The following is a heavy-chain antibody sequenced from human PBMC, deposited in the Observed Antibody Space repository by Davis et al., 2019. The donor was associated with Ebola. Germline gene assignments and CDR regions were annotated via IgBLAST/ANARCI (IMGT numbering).Heavy chain of an antibody. CDR2: INHSGST. Sequence: SETLSLTCTVSGGSISSSSYYWGWIRQPPGKGLEWIGEINHSGSTNYNPSLKSRVTISVDTSKNQFSLKLSSVTAADTAVYYCARGPHYYGMDVWGQGTTVTVSS. J-gene: IGHJ6*02. CDR1: GGSISSSSYY. V-gene: IGHV4-39*07. CDR3: ARGPHYYGMDV.